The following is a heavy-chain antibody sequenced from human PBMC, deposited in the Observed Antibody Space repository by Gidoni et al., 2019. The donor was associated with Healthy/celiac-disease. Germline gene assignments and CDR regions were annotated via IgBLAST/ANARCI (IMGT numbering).Heavy chain of an antibody. D-gene: IGHD2-2*01. V-gene: IGHV4-39*07. CDR1: GGSISSSSYY. Sequence: QLQLQESGPGLVKPSETLSLTCTVSGGSISSSSYYWGWIRQPPGKGLEWIGSIYSSGSTYYNPSLKSRVTISVDTSKNQFSLKLSSVTAADTAVYYCARPGDCSSTSCYGNFFDYWGQGTLVTVSS. J-gene: IGHJ4*02. CDR2: IYSSGST. CDR3: ARPGDCSSTSCYGNFFDY.